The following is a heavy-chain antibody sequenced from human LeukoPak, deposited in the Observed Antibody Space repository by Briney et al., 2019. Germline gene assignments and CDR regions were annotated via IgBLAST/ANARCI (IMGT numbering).Heavy chain of an antibody. CDR2: INHSGST. V-gene: IGHV4-34*01. D-gene: IGHD5-24*01. CDR3: ARGVDVEMVGY. CDR1: GGSFSGYY. Sequence: SETLSLTCAVYGGSFSGYYWSWIRQPPGKGLEWIGEINHSGSTSYNPSLKSRVTISVDTSKNQFSLKLSSVTAADTAVYYCARGVDVEMVGYWGQGTLVTVSS. J-gene: IGHJ4*02.